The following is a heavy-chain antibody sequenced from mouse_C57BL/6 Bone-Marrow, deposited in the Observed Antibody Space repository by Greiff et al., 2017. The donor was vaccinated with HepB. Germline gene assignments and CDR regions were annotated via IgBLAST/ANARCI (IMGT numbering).Heavy chain of an antibody. CDR1: GYTFTSYW. Sequence: VQLKESGTVLARPGASVKMSCKTSGYTFTSYWMHWVKQRPGQGLEWIGAIYPGNSDTSYNQKFKGKAKLTAVTSASTAYMELSSLTNEDSAVYYSTRKYYYGRKDWFAYWGQGTLVTVSA. D-gene: IGHD1-1*01. V-gene: IGHV1-5*01. CDR2: IYPGNSDT. CDR3: TRKYYYGRKDWFAY. J-gene: IGHJ3*01.